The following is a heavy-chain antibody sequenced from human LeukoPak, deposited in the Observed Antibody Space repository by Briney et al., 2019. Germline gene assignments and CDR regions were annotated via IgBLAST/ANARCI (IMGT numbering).Heavy chain of an antibody. J-gene: IGHJ4*02. Sequence: PSETLSLTCTVSGGSISSYYWSWIRQPPGKGLEWIGEINHSGSTNYNPSLKSRVTISVDTSKNQFSLKLSSVTAADTAVYYCARPGLIFGYSYGSFDYWGQGTLVTVSS. CDR1: GGSISSYY. CDR3: ARPGLIFGYSYGSFDY. V-gene: IGHV4-34*01. D-gene: IGHD5-18*01. CDR2: INHSGST.